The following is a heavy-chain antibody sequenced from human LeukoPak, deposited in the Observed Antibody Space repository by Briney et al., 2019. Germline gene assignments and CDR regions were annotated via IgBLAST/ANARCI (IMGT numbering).Heavy chain of an antibody. Sequence: SETLSLTCTVSGESISGFYWNWIRQPPGKGLEWIGYIYYSGSTNYNPSLTSRGTISIDTSKNQFSLKLSSVTAADTAVYYCARRQWVPAFDIWGQGTIVTLSS. CDR1: GESISGFY. D-gene: IGHD1-26*01. V-gene: IGHV4-59*08. CDR3: ARRQWVPAFDI. CDR2: IYYSGST. J-gene: IGHJ3*02.